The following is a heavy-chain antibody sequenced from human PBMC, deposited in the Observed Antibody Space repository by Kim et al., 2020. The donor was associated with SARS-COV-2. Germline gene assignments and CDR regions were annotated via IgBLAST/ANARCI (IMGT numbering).Heavy chain of an antibody. J-gene: IGHJ4*02. CDR3: ARGGHWGCSSTSCPSRCDY. D-gene: IGHD2-2*01. CDR1: GFTFSSYS. CDR2: ISSSSSYI. Sequence: GGSLRLSCAASGFTFSSYSMNWVRQAPGKGLEWVSSISSSSSYIYYADSVKGRFTISRDNAKNSLYLQMNSLRAEDTAVYYCARGGHWGCSSTSCPSRCDYWGQGTLVTVSS. V-gene: IGHV3-21*01.